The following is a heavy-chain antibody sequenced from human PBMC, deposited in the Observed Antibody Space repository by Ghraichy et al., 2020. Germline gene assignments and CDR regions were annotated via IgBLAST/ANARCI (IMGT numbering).Heavy chain of an antibody. CDR3: AKVLRRRLQYGGFDY. V-gene: IGHV3-9*01. Sequence: SLNISCAASGFTFDDYAMHWVRQAPGKGLEWVSGISWNSGSIGYADSVKGRFTISRDNAKNSLYLQVNSLRAEDTAFYFCAKVLRRRLQYGGFDYWGQGTLVTVSS. CDR1: GFTFDDYA. D-gene: IGHD5-24*01. CDR2: ISWNSGSI. J-gene: IGHJ4*02.